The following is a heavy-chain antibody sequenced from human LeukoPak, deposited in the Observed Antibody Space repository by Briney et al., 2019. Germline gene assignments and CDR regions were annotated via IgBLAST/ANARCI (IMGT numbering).Heavy chain of an antibody. D-gene: IGHD3-22*01. CDR3: ARRSWDSSGYKISDY. V-gene: IGHV3-23*01. CDR2: IPGGGGST. Sequence: GGSLRLSCAASGFTFSTYAMSWARQAPGKGLEWVSTIPGGGGSTYYADSVKGRFTISRDNSKNSLYLQMNSLRDEDTAVYYCARRSWDSSGYKISDYWGQGTLVTVSS. CDR1: GFTFSTYA. J-gene: IGHJ4*02.